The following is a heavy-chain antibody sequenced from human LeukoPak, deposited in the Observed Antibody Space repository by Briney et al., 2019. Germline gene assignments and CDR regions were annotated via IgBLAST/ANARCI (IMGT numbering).Heavy chain of an antibody. D-gene: IGHD3-9*01. CDR2: IYPDDSDA. V-gene: IGHV5-51*01. Sequence: GESLQISCKGSPYSFTNYWLGWVRQVPGKGLEWMGIIYPDDSDARYSPSFQGQVTISADKSISTAYLQWSSLKASDTAMYYCAVALDILTLVVDGPDAFDIWGQGTMVTVSS. CDR1: PYSFTNYW. J-gene: IGHJ3*02. CDR3: AVALDILTLVVDGPDAFDI.